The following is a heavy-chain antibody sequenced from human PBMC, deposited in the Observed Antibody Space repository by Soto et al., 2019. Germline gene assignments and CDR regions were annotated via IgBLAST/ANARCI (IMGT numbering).Heavy chain of an antibody. CDR1: GCTFSSYW. Sequence: EVQLVESGGGLVQPGGSLRLSCAASGCTFSSYWMHWVRQAPGKGLVWVSRINSDGRSTSYADSVKGRFTISRDNAKHTLYRQMSSLRAEDTAVYYCARGGVGRYCSSTSCNTWVFDYWGQGTLVTVSS. CDR3: ARGGVGRYCSSTSCNTWVFDY. D-gene: IGHD2-2*02. J-gene: IGHJ4*02. CDR2: INSDGRST. V-gene: IGHV3-74*01.